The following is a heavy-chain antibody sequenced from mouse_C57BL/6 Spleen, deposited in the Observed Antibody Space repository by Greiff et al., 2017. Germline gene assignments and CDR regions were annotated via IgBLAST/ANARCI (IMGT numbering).Heavy chain of an antibody. Sequence: VHVKQSGAELVKPGASVKLSCTASGFNIKDYYMHWVKQRTEQGLEWIGRIDPEDGETKYAPKFQGKATITADTSSNTAYLQLSSLTSEDTAVYYCASIYDGYYSYAMDYWGQGTSVTVSS. CDR2: IDPEDGET. J-gene: IGHJ4*01. V-gene: IGHV14-2*01. CDR1: GFNIKDYY. D-gene: IGHD2-3*01. CDR3: ASIYDGYYSYAMDY.